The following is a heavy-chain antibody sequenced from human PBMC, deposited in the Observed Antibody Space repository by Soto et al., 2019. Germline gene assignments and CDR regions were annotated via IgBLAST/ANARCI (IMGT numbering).Heavy chain of an antibody. CDR1: GFTFSSYG. CDR2: ISYDGSNK. D-gene: IGHD3-22*01. V-gene: IGHV3-30*18. Sequence: QVQLVESGGGVVQPGRSLRLSCAASGFTFSSYGMHWVRQAPGKGLEWVAVISYDGSNKYYADSVKGRFTISRDNSKNTLYMEINSCRAGDTAVYYCAKDRRLGSRWFDTWGQGTLVTVFS. CDR3: AKDRRLGSRWFDT. J-gene: IGHJ5*02.